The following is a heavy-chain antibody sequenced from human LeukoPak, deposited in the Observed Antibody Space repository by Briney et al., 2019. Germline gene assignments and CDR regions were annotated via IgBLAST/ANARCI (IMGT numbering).Heavy chain of an antibody. D-gene: IGHD1-26*01. V-gene: IGHV3-21*01. CDR1: GFTFSSYS. CDR3: ARDVHDPTPGTRSGSYYGY. CDR2: TSSSSSYI. J-gene: IGHJ4*02. Sequence: GGSLRLSCAASGFTFSSYSMNWVRQAPGKGLEWVSSTSSSSSYIYYADSVKGRFTISRDNAKNSLYLQMNSLRAEDTAVFYCARDVHDPTPGTRSGSYYGYWGQGTLVTVSS.